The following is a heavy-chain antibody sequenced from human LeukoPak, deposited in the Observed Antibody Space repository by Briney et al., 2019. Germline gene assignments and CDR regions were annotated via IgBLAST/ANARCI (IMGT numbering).Heavy chain of an antibody. J-gene: IGHJ4*02. CDR2: IKEDGREK. D-gene: IGHD3-10*01. CDR3: ARLPYYYGSGSADY. CDR1: GFTFSSYW. V-gene: IGHV3-7*01. Sequence: GGSLRLSCAASGFTFSSYWMSWVRPAPGEGLGWVAIIKEDGREKYYMDSVKGRFTIYRENAKTSLYRQMNSLRAEDTAVYYCARLPYYYGSGSADYWGQGTLVTVSS.